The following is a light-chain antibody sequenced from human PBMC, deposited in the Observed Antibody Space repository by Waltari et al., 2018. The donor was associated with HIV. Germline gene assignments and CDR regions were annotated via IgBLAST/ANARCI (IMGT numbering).Light chain of an antibody. V-gene: IGLV2-11*01. J-gene: IGLJ2*01. CDR2: DVS. Sequence: QSALTQPRSVSGSPGQSVTISCTGTSSDVGAYKYVSWYKQHPGKAPKFMIYDVSKRPSGFPDRFSGSKSGNTASLTISGLQADDEAIYYCCSYAGTYEVVFGGGTKLTVL. CDR1: SSDVGAYKY. CDR3: CSYAGTYEVV.